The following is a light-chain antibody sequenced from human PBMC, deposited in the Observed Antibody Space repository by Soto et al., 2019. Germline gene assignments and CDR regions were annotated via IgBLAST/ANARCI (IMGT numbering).Light chain of an antibody. J-gene: IGLJ2*01. CDR3: KTGGIAFVI. CDR2: LNRDGSH. V-gene: IGLV4-69*01. Sequence: QTVVTQSPSASASLGASVKLTCTLSSGHSNYAIAWHQQQPEKGPRYLMKLNRDGSHSKGDGIPNRFSGSSSGAERYLTISTLQSGDEADYYSKTGGIAFVIFGGGPQLPAL. CDR1: SGHSNYA.